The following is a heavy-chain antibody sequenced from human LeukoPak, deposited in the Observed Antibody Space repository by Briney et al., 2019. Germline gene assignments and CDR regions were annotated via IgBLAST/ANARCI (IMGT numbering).Heavy chain of an antibody. CDR1: RFTFRSYG. CDR3: AKDHYDILTGYYRGDWEHFDY. Sequence: PGGSLRLSCAASRFTFRSYGMHWVRQAPGKGLEWVAVIWYDGSEKYYADSVKGRFTISRDNSKNTLYLQMNSLRAEDTAVYYCAKDHYDILTGYYRGDWEHFDYWGQGTLVTVSS. V-gene: IGHV3-30*02. D-gene: IGHD3-9*01. CDR2: IWYDGSEK. J-gene: IGHJ4*02.